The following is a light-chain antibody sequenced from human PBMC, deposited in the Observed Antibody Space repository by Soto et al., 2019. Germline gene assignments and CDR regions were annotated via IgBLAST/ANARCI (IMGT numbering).Light chain of an antibody. J-gene: IGLJ1*01. CDR1: KLGDKY. Sequence: SSELTQPPSVSVSPGQTASITCSGDKLGDKYACWYQQKPGQSPVLAIYQDSKRPSGIPERFSGSNSGNTATLTISGTQAMDEADYYCQAWDSSTGVFGTGTKVTVL. CDR2: QDS. CDR3: QAWDSSTGV. V-gene: IGLV3-1*01.